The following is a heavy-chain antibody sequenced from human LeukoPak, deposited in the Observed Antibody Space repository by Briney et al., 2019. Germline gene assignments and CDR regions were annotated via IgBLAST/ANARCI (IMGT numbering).Heavy chain of an antibody. CDR2: ISGSGGST. CDR1: GFTFSSYA. V-gene: IGHV3-23*01. Sequence: GALRLSCAASGFTFSSYAMSWVRQAPGKGLEWVSAISGSGGSTYYADSVKGRFTISRDNSKNTLYLQMNSLRPEDTAVYYCAKTSQYSIGSFDYWGQGTLVTVSS. CDR3: AKTSQYSIGSFDY. J-gene: IGHJ4*02. D-gene: IGHD6-19*01.